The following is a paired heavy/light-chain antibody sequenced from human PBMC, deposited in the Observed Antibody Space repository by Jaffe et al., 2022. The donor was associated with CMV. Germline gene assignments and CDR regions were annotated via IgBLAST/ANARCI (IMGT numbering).Light chain of an antibody. J-gene: IGKJ3*01. Sequence: EIVLTQSPGTLSLSPGERATLSCRASQSVSSSYLAWYQHKPGQAPRLLIYGASSRATGIPDRFSGSGSGTDFTLTIRRLEPEDFAVYYCQQYGSSPITFGPGTKVDIK. CDR3: QQYGSSPIT. V-gene: IGKV3-20*01. CDR1: QSVSSSY. CDR2: GAS.
Heavy chain of an antibody. CDR1: GGSIRSSTYY. D-gene: IGHD4-17*01. CDR3: ARLEDRGGDYGSHYFDY. Sequence: QLQLQESGPGLVKPSETLSLTCTVSGGSIRSSTYYWGWIRQPPGKGLEWIGSIYYSGSTYYNPSLKSRVTISVDTSKNQFSLKLSSVTAADTAVYYCARLEDRGGDYGSHYFDYWGQGTLVTVSS. V-gene: IGHV4-39*01. CDR2: IYYSGST. J-gene: IGHJ4*02.